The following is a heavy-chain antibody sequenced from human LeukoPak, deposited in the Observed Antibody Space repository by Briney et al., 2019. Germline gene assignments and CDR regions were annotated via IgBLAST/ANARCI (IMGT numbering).Heavy chain of an antibody. V-gene: IGHV3-23*01. CDR2: ISGSGGST. CDR1: GFTFSSYA. D-gene: IGHD3-22*01. J-gene: IGHJ4*02. Sequence: GGSLRLSCAASGFTFSSYAMSWVRQAPGKRLEWVSAISGSGGSTYYADSVKGRFTISRDNSKNTLYLQMNSLRAEDTAVYYCAKDRITMIVAHTFDYWGQGTLVTVSS. CDR3: AKDRITMIVAHTFDY.